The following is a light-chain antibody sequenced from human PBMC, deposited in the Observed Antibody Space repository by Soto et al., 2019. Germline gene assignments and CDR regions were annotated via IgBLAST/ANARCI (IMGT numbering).Light chain of an antibody. CDR3: QQYNSYSCT. Sequence: DIQMTQSPSTLSASVGDRVTITCRASQSISSWLAWYQQKPGKAPKLLIYKASSLESGVPSRFSGSGSGTEFPLTISRLQPDDFATYYCQQYNSYSCTLGQGTKLEIQ. CDR2: KAS. V-gene: IGKV1-5*03. J-gene: IGKJ2*02. CDR1: QSISSW.